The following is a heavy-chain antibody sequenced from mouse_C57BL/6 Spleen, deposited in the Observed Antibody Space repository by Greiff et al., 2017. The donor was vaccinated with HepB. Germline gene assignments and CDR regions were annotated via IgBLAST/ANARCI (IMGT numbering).Heavy chain of an antibody. CDR1: GYTFTSYW. CDR3: ARLGGYDGDYYAMDY. CDR2: IYPGSGST. Sequence: QVQLQQPGAELVKPGASVKMSCKASGYTFTSYWITWVKQRPGQGLEWIGDIYPGSGSTNYNEKFKSKARLTVDTSSSTAYMQLSSLTSEDSAVYYCARLGGYDGDYYAMDYWGQGTSVTVSS. J-gene: IGHJ4*01. V-gene: IGHV1-55*01. D-gene: IGHD2-2*01.